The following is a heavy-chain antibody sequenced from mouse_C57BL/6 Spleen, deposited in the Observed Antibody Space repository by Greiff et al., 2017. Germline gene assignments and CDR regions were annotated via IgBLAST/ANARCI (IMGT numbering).Heavy chain of an antibody. CDR2: IYPTSGNT. CDR3: ARPDYDEDFDY. D-gene: IGHD2-4*01. J-gene: IGHJ2*01. V-gene: IGHV1-81*01. CDR1: GYTFTSYG. Sequence: VQLQQSGAELARPGASVKLSCKASGYTFTSYGISWVKQRTGQGLEWIGEIYPTSGNTYYNEKFKGKATLTADKSSSTAYMELRSLTSEDSAVYFCARPDYDEDFDYWGQGTTLTVSS.